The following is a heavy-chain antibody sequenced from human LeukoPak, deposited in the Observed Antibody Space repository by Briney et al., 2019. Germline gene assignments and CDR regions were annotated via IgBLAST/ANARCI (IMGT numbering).Heavy chain of an antibody. J-gene: IGHJ4*02. D-gene: IGHD2-2*01. CDR3: ARDRHCSSSSCYGL. CDR1: GFTYSHNG. V-gene: IGHV3-66*01. Sequence: GGSLRLSCVASGFTYSHNGMHWVRQAPGKGLEWVSLIYSGGSTYYADSVKGRFTISRDNSKNTLYLQMNSLRAEDTAVYYCARDRHCSSSSCYGLWGQGTRVTVSS. CDR2: IYSGGST.